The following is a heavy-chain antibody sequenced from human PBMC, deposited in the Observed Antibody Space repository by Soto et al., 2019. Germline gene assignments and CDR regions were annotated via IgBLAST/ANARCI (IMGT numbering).Heavy chain of an antibody. Sequence: SETLSLTCAVHGGSFSGYYWSWIRQPPGKGLEWIGEINHSGSTNYNPSLKSRVTISVDTSKNQFSLKLSSVTAADTAVYYCARGLMGYYGSGSYYRSFDYWGQGTLVTVSS. D-gene: IGHD3-10*01. V-gene: IGHV4-34*01. CDR3: ARGLMGYYGSGSYYRSFDY. CDR1: GGSFSGYY. J-gene: IGHJ4*02. CDR2: INHSGST.